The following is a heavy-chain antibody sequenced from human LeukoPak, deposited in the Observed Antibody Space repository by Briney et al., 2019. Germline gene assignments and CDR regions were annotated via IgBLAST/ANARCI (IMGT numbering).Heavy chain of an antibody. D-gene: IGHD5-12*01. Sequence: SETLSLTCAVCGGSFSGYYWSWIRQPPGKGLEWIGEINHSGSTNYNPSLKSRVTISVDTSKNQFSLKLSSVTAADTAVYYCARVGDGYNYAYWGQGTLVTVSS. CDR3: ARVGDGYNYAY. V-gene: IGHV4-34*01. CDR2: INHSGST. CDR1: GGSFSGYY. J-gene: IGHJ4*02.